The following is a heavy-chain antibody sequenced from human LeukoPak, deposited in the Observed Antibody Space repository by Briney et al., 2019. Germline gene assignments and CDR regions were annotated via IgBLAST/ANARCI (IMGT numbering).Heavy chain of an antibody. CDR3: ARGDSSGYLFDY. V-gene: IGHV3-66*02. CDR2: IYSGGST. CDR1: GFSFSSNY. J-gene: IGHJ4*02. Sequence: GGSLRLSCAASGFSFSSNYMSWVRQAPGRGLEWVSVIYSGGSTYYTDSVKGRFTISRDNSKNTLYLQMNSLRAEDTAVYHCARGDSSGYLFDYWGQGTRVTVSS. D-gene: IGHD3-22*01.